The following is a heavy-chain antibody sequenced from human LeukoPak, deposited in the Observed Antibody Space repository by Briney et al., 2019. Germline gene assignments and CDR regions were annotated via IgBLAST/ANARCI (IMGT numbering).Heavy chain of an antibody. Sequence: SETLSLTCAVYGGSFSGYYWSWIRQPPGKGLEWIGEINHSGSTNYNPSLKSRVTISVDTSKNQFSLKLSSVTAADTAVYYCAREIVGATGHYFDYWGQGTLVTVSS. CDR3: AREIVGATGHYFDY. D-gene: IGHD1-26*01. V-gene: IGHV4-34*01. CDR1: GGSFSGYY. CDR2: INHSGST. J-gene: IGHJ4*02.